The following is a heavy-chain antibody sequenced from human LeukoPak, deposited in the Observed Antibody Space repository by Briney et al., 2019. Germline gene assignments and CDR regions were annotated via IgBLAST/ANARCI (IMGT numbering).Heavy chain of an antibody. D-gene: IGHD2-2*02. V-gene: IGHV3-33*01. Sequence: HPGRSLRLSCAASGFSFSSYGMHWVRQAPGKGLEWVGVIWYDGNNKYYADSVKGRFTMSRDNSKNTLYLQMNSLRSEDTAVYYCARTTVVVPAAILDWFDPWGQGTLVTVSS. J-gene: IGHJ5*02. CDR3: ARTTVVVPAAILDWFDP. CDR1: GFSFSSYG. CDR2: IWYDGNNK.